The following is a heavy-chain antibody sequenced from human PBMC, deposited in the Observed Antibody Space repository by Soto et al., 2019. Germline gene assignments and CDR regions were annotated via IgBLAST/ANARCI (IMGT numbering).Heavy chain of an antibody. Sequence: QVQLVQSGAEVKKPGASVKVSCKASGYTFTSYGISWVRQAPGQGLEWMGWISAYNGNTNYAQKLQGRVTMTTDTTTSTAEMELRSLRSDDTAVYYCARAYYGSGSLGGDAFDIWGKGTMVTVSS. V-gene: IGHV1-18*01. CDR1: GYTFTSYG. D-gene: IGHD3-10*01. CDR3: ARAYYGSGSLGGDAFDI. J-gene: IGHJ3*02. CDR2: ISAYNGNT.